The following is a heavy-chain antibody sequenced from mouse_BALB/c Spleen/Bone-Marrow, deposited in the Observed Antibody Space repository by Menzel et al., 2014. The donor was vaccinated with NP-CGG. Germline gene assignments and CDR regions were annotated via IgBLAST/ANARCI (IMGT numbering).Heavy chain of an antibody. D-gene: IGHD2-3*01. V-gene: IGHV3-6*02. CDR2: ISYDGSN. CDR1: GYSITSGYY. Sequence: ESGPGLVKPSQSLSLTCSVTGYSITSGYYWHWIRQFPGNKLEWMGYISYDGSNNYNPSLKNRISITRDTSKNQLYLKLNSVTTEDTATYYCARGDGYYGGAMDYWGQGTSVTVSS. CDR3: ARGDGYYGGAMDY. J-gene: IGHJ4*01.